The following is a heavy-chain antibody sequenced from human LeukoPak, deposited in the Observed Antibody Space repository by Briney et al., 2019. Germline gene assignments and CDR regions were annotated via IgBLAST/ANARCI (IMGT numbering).Heavy chain of an antibody. CDR3: ARARALFDP. Sequence: SQTLSLTCTVSGGSISSGSYYWSWIRQPAGKGLEWIGRIYTSGSTNYNPSLKSRVTISVDTSKNQFSLKLSSVTAADTAVYYCARARALFDPWGQGTLVTVSS. V-gene: IGHV4-61*02. J-gene: IGHJ5*02. CDR2: IYTSGST. D-gene: IGHD2-21*01. CDR1: GGSISSGSYY.